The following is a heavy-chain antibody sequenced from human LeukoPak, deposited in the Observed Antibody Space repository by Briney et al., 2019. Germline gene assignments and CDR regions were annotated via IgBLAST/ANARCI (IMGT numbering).Heavy chain of an antibody. CDR2: IYYSGST. V-gene: IGHV4-59*01. CDR3: ARYPNGGWYGFDY. J-gene: IGHJ4*02. D-gene: IGHD6-19*01. CDR1: GGSISSYY. Sequence: TSETLSVTCTVSGGSISSYYWSWIRQPPGKGLEWIGYIYYSGSTNYNPSLKSRVTISVDTSKNQFSLKLSSVTAADTAVYYCARYPNGGWYGFDYWGQGTLVTVSS.